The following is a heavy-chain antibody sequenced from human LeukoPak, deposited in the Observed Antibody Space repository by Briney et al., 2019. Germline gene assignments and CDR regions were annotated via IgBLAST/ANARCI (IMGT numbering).Heavy chain of an antibody. CDR2: ISSSSSTI. V-gene: IGHV3-48*01. CDR1: GYTFSSYS. D-gene: IGHD3-3*01. Sequence: GGSLRLSCAASGYTFSSYSMNWVRQAPGKGLEWVSYISSSSSTIYYADSVKGRFTISRDNAKNSLYLQMNSLRAEDTAVYYCAKDFWSGYYQGDPFDYWGQGTLVTVSS. J-gene: IGHJ4*02. CDR3: AKDFWSGYYQGDPFDY.